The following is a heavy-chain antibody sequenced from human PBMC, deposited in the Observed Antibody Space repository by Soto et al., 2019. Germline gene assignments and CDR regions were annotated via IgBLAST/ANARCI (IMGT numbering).Heavy chain of an antibody. J-gene: IGHJ3*02. D-gene: IGHD2-15*01. CDR2: LDPEDGET. CDR3: ATVLPPLLTPISIYCSGGGSYSWAFDI. CDR1: GYTLTELS. V-gene: IGHV1-24*01. Sequence: ASVKVSCKVSGYTLTELSMHWVRQAPGKGLEWMGGLDPEDGETIYAQKFQGRVTMTEDTSTDTAYMELSSLRSEDTAVYYCATVLPPLLTPISIYCSGGGSYSWAFDIWGQGTVLTVSS.